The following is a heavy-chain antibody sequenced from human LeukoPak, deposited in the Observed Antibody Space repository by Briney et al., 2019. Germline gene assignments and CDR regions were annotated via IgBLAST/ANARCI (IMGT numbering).Heavy chain of an antibody. V-gene: IGHV4-59*08. D-gene: IGHD6-19*01. Sequence: SETLSLTCTVSGGSITSYYWSWIRQPPGKGLEWIGYIYYSGSTYYNPSLKSRVTISVDTSKNQFSLKPSSVIAADTAVYYCARHPARGTAGYAFDIWGQGTMVIVSS. CDR3: ARHPARGTAGYAFDI. CDR2: IYYSGST. CDR1: GGSITSYY. J-gene: IGHJ3*02.